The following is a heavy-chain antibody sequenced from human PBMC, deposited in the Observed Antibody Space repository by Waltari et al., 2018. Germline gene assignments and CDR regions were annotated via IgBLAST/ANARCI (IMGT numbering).Heavy chain of an antibody. J-gene: IGHJ4*02. V-gene: IGHV3-33*03. Sequence: QVQLVESGGGGVQPGRSVRLSCAASGIWFSNFGMQWVRQAPGKGLEWVALIWFDGSKQSYADSVKGRFTISRDNSKNTLYLQMNSLRADDTAVYYCTRLYGDYYFDYWGQGTLVTVSS. CDR1: GIWFSNFG. D-gene: IGHD4-17*01. CDR2: IWFDGSKQ. CDR3: TRLYGDYYFDY.